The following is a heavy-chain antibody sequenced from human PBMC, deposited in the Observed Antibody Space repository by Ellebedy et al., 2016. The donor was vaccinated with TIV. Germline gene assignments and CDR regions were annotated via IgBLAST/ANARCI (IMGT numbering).Heavy chain of an antibody. D-gene: IGHD4-17*01. Sequence: GESLKISCAASGFTFSSYAMHWVRQAPGKGLEWVAVISYDGYSKYYADSVKGRFTLSRDNSKNTLYLQMNSRRAEDTAVYYCARGPLPTVHHWGQGTLVTVSS. V-gene: IGHV3-30-3*01. CDR3: ARGPLPTVHH. J-gene: IGHJ1*01. CDR1: GFTFSSYA. CDR2: ISYDGYSK.